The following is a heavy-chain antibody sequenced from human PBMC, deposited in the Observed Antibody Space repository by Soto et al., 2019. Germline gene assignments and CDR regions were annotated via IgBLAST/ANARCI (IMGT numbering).Heavy chain of an antibody. D-gene: IGHD6-19*01. CDR3: ARRVAVASNAFDI. Sequence: QVQLVQSGAEVKKPGSSVKVSCKASGGTFSSYAISWVRQAPGQGLEWMGGIIPIFGTANYAQKFQGRVTITADESKSPAYLEVGSLGSEDTAVYYCARRVAVASNAFDIWGQGKMVTVSS. CDR2: IIPIFGTA. CDR1: GGTFSSYA. V-gene: IGHV1-69*12. J-gene: IGHJ3*02.